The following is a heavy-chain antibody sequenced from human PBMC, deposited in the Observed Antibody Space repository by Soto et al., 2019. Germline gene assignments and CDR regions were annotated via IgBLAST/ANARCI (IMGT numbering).Heavy chain of an antibody. CDR3: AHRHFNKVAYFDY. Sequence: QITLKESGPTLVKPTQTLTLTCTVSGFSLSTNGVGVGWIRQPPGEALEWLAIIYWNDDKRYSPSLESRLTSARDASKNQVVLTMTNVDPVDTATYYCAHRHFNKVAYFDYWGQGTLVTVSS. CDR2: IYWNDDK. CDR1: GFSLSTNGVG. V-gene: IGHV2-5*01. J-gene: IGHJ4*02.